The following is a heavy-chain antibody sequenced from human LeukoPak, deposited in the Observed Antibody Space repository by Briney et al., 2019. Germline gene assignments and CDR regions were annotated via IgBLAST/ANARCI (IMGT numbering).Heavy chain of an antibody. J-gene: IGHJ4*02. CDR1: GGSISSSSYY. Sequence: SETLSLTCTVSGGSISSSSYYWGWIRQPPGKGLEWIGSIYHSGSTYYNPSLKSRVTISVDTSKNQFSLKLSSVTAADTAVYYCARGSTTFPIDYWGQGTLVTVSS. CDR3: ARGSTTFPIDY. D-gene: IGHD2/OR15-2a*01. V-gene: IGHV4-39*07. CDR2: IYHSGST.